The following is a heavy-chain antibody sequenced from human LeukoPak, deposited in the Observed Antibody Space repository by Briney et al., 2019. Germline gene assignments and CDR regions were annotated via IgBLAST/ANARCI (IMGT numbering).Heavy chain of an antibody. CDR1: GFTFRRSA. CDR2: IYHDGNT. Sequence: GSLRLSCAASGFTFRRSAMHWVRQPPGKGLEWIGTIYHDGNTDYNPYLKSRVTISVDKSKNQLSLKLTSVIAEDTAVYYCARDPHIDNYFGTNTGLRDFWGQGTLVTVSS. CDR3: ARDPHIDNYFGTNTGLRDF. V-gene: IGHV4-4*02. J-gene: IGHJ4*02. D-gene: IGHD1-14*01.